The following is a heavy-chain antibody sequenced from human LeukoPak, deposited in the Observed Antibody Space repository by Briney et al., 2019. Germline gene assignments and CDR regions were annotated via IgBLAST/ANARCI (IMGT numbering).Heavy chain of an antibody. V-gene: IGHV3-21*01. CDR3: ARSDGSGSPDY. J-gene: IGHJ4*02. Sequence: GGSLRLSCAASGFTFGTYTMNWVRQAPGKGLEWVSCITDSSSYIYYADSAKGRFTISRDNAKNSLYLQMNSLRAGDTAVYYCARSDGSGSPDYWGQGTLVTVSS. D-gene: IGHD3-10*01. CDR1: GFTFGTYT. CDR2: ITDSSSYI.